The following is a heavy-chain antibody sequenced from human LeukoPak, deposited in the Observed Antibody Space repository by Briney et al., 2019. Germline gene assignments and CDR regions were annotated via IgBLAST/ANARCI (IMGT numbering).Heavy chain of an antibody. CDR2: IGISDDT. Sequence: GSLRLSCAASGFTLRSYDMHWVRQVTGKGLEWVSAIGISDDTYYQGSVKGRFTISRENAKNSLYLQMNSLTAGDTAVYYCARGGIQVSGIDEIDYWGQGTLVTVSS. J-gene: IGHJ4*02. CDR3: ARGGIQVSGIDEIDY. D-gene: IGHD6-19*01. V-gene: IGHV3-13*01. CDR1: GFTLRSYD.